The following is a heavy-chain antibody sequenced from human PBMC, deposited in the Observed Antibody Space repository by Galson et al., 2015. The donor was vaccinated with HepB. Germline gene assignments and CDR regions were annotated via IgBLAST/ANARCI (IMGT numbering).Heavy chain of an antibody. CDR1: GGSFSGYY. Sequence: SETLSLTCAVYGGSFSGYYWSWIRQPPGKGLEWIGEINHSGSTNYNPSLKSRVTISVDTSKNQFSLKLSSVTAADTAVYYCARRGVYSYRYNDYWGQGTLVTVSS. D-gene: IGHD5-18*01. CDR2: INHSGST. CDR3: ARRGVYSYRYNDY. V-gene: IGHV4-34*01. J-gene: IGHJ4*02.